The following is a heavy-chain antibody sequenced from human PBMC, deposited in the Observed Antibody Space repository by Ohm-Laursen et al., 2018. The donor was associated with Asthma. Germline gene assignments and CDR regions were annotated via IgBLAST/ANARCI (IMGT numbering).Heavy chain of an antibody. V-gene: IGHV3-23*01. Sequence: SLRLSCSASGFTFSSYAMSWVRQAPGKGLEWVSGISGSGGDTYYADSVKGRFTMSRDNSKNTMNVQMNSLRAEDTALYYCAKAYNTYYYGMDVWGQGTTVTVSS. CDR2: ISGSGGDT. CDR3: AKAYNTYYYGMDV. CDR1: GFTFSSYA. D-gene: IGHD1-14*01. J-gene: IGHJ6*02.